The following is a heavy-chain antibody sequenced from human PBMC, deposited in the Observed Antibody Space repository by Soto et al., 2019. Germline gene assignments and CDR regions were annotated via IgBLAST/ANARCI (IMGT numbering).Heavy chain of an antibody. V-gene: IGHV3-23*04. CDR2: ISGSGGST. CDR1: GFTFDDYA. CDR3: AKGLVVVITG. J-gene: IGHJ4*02. D-gene: IGHD3-22*01. Sequence: EVQLVESGGGLVQPGRSLRLSCAASGFTFDDYAMHWVRQAPGKGLEWVSGISGSGGSTYYADSVKGRFTISRDNSKNTLYLQMNSLRAEDTAVYYCAKGLVVVITGGGQGTLVTVSS.